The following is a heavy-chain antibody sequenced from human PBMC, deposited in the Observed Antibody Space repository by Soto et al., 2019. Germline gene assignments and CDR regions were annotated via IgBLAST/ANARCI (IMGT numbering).Heavy chain of an antibody. D-gene: IGHD3-16*02. CDR2: IYYSGST. CDR1: GGSISSYY. V-gene: IGHV4-59*01. CDR3: ARAMSLGDLSTNDAFDI. J-gene: IGHJ3*02. Sequence: SSETLSLTCTVSGGSISSYYVSWIRQPPGKGLEWIGYIYYSGSTNYNPSLKSRVTISIDTSKNQFSLKLSSVTAADTAVYYCARAMSLGDLSTNDAFDIWGQGTMVTVSS.